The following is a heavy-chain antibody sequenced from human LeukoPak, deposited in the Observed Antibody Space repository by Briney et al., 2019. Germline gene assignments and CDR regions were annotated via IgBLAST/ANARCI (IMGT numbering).Heavy chain of an antibody. CDR1: GGSVSSAGYY. D-gene: IGHD2-2*01. Sequence: SQALPLTCAVSGGSVSSAGYYWSWIRQHPGKALEWIGYIYYRGSTYFNPSLNSRVTISVDTSANQFSLKLSSVTAADTAFYYCARATGYCGTSGCYSLDYWGQGTLVTVSS. CDR3: ARATGYCGTSGCYSLDY. V-gene: IGHV4-31*11. CDR2: IYYRGST. J-gene: IGHJ4*02.